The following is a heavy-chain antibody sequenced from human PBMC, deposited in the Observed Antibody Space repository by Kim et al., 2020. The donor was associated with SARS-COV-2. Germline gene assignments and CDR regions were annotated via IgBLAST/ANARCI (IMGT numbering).Heavy chain of an antibody. J-gene: IGHJ6*02. V-gene: IGHV4-59*13. Sequence: SETLSLTCTVSGGSISSYYWSWIRQPPGKGLEWIGHIYYRGSTNYNPSLKSRVTITVDTSKNQFSLKLSSVTAADTAVYYCARAPKLLSCEDYYGMDVWGQGTTVTVSS. D-gene: IGHD3-22*01. CDR2: IYYRGST. CDR1: GGSISSYY. CDR3: ARAPKLLSCEDYYGMDV.